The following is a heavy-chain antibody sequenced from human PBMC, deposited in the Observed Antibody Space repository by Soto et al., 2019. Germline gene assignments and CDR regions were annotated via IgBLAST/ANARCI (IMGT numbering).Heavy chain of an antibody. CDR3: AREPGYSSSWYFDY. D-gene: IGHD6-13*01. V-gene: IGHV1-69*13. CDR2: IIPIFGTA. J-gene: IGHJ4*02. Sequence: ASVKVSCKAAGGTFSSYAISWVRQAPGQGLEWMGGIIPIFGTANYAQKFQGSVTITADESTSTAYMELSSLRSEDTAVYYCAREPGYSSSWYFDYWGQGTLVTVSS. CDR1: GGTFSSYA.